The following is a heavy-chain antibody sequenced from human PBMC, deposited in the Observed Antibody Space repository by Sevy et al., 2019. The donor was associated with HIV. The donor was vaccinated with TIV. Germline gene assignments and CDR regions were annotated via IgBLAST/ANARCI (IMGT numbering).Heavy chain of an antibody. Sequence: GGSLRLSCAASGFTFSSYGMHWVRQAPGKGLEWVAVISYTGSTKYYADSVKGRFTISRDNSKNTLYLQMNSLRAEDTAVYYCAKESTPRTASTLDIWGHGTMVTVS. J-gene: IGHJ3*02. CDR1: GFTFSSYG. CDR2: ISYTGSTK. V-gene: IGHV3-30*18. D-gene: IGHD2-21*02. CDR3: AKESTPRTASTLDI.